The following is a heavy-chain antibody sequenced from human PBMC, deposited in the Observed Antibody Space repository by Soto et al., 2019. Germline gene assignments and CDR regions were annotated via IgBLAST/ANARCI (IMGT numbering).Heavy chain of an antibody. CDR2: ISNDENIK. V-gene: IGHV3-33*01. D-gene: IGHD6-6*01. CDR1: GFTFSNFG. Sequence: GGSLRLSCVASGFTFSNFGMHWVRQAPGKGLEWVAVISNDENIKQYADSVRGRFAISRDNSKNTLYLQMTSLRAEDTAIYHCARGLRSVLDYWGQGTLVTVSS. CDR3: ARGLRSVLDY. J-gene: IGHJ4*02.